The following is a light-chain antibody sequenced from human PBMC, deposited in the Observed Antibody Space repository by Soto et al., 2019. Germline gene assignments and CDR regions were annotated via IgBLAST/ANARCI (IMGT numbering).Light chain of an antibody. CDR3: QQSFGAPRT. Sequence: DIQMTQSPSSLPASLGDRVTVTCRASQSISTYLNWFQQRPGKAPKLLIYGAYTLQDGVPSRFSGSGSETEFTLTISSLQPEDFATYYCQQSFGAPRTFGQGTRVDIK. CDR2: GAY. V-gene: IGKV1-39*01. J-gene: IGKJ1*01. CDR1: QSISTY.